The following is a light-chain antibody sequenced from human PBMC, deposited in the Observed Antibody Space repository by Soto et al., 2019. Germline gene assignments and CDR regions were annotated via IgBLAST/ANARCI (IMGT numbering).Light chain of an antibody. CDR3: QQYGRSPTT. Sequence: EMVLTQSPGTLSLSPGERASLSCRATESVVSSYLAWYQLKPGQAPRLLIYDASSRATGIPDRFSGSGSGTDFTLTISRLEPEDFAVYYCQQYGRSPTTFGQGTKVDIK. CDR2: DAS. J-gene: IGKJ1*01. V-gene: IGKV3-20*01. CDR1: ESVVSSY.